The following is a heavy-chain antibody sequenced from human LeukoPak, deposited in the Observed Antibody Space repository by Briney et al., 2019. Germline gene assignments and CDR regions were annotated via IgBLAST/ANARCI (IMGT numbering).Heavy chain of an antibody. CDR1: GGPFGGFY. V-gene: IGHV4-34*01. D-gene: IGHD2-8*01. CDR2: INHSGTT. Sequence: SKPLSFTCAANGGPFGGFYWSWIPQPPGKGREWIGEINHSGTTNSNPSLKSRVTMSVDRSKNQFSLNLSSVTAADTAVYYCARGRVNGKFDYWGQGALVSVSS. J-gene: IGHJ4*02. CDR3: ARGRVNGKFDY.